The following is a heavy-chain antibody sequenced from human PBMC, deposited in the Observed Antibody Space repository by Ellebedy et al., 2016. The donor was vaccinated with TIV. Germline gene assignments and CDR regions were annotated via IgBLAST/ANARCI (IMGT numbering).Heavy chain of an antibody. D-gene: IGHD2-15*01. CDR2: INPSNDWT. CDR1: GYPFTGYH. CDR3: ARDINSGGTSKFDY. V-gene: IGHV1-46*01. Sequence: AASVKVSCKASGYPFTGYHMHWVRQAPGQGLEWMGIINPSNDWTSYAQKFQGRVTMTRDTSTSTVYMELSSLRSEDTAVYYCARDINSGGTSKFDYWGQGTLVTVSS. J-gene: IGHJ4*02.